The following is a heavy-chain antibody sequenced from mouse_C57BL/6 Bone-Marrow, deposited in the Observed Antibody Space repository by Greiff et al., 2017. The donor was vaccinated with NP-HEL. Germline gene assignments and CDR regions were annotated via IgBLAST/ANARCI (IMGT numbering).Heavy chain of an antibody. J-gene: IGHJ4*01. V-gene: IGHV14-3*01. CDR1: GFNIKNTY. CDR2: IDPANGNT. Sequence: VQLQQSVAELVRPGASVKLSCTASGFNIKNTYMHWVKQRPEQGLEWIGRIDPANGNTKYAPKFQGKATITADTSSNTAYLQLSSLTSEDTAIYYGARRIYYGNSRYAMDYWGQGTSVTVSS. CDR3: ARRIYYGNSRYAMDY. D-gene: IGHD2-1*01.